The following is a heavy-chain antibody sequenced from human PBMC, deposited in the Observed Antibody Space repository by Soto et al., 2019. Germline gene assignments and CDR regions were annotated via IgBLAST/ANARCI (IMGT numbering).Heavy chain of an antibody. CDR1: GFIFSDFA. Sequence: DVQLLESGGDLVKPGESLRLSCAASGFIFSDFAMSWVRQTPGKGLEWVSAVSSYGGSTHYADAVKGRFTISRDNSRDTLFLQMKSLRAEDTAVYYCARRPAGDSHWYFDLWGRGTLVTVSS. V-gene: IGHV3-23*01. CDR2: VSSYGGST. CDR3: ARRPAGDSHWYFDL. D-gene: IGHD2-21*01. J-gene: IGHJ2*01.